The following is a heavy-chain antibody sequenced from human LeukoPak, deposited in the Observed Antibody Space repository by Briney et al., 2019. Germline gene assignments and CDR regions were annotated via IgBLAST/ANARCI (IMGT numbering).Heavy chain of an antibody. D-gene: IGHD3-3*02. CDR2: RRADDYST. Sequence: GGSLTLSCVAPGFAFSESAMSWVRLTAGKGREWVPLRRADDYSTYYADTVKGRFTIPGDNSKNRMYLQMNSLRAEATAIYYWASRPSNTLAAPLEFWGQGTLVTVSS. J-gene: IGHJ4*02. CDR1: GFAFSESA. CDR3: ASRPSNTLAAPLEF. V-gene: IGHV3-23*01.